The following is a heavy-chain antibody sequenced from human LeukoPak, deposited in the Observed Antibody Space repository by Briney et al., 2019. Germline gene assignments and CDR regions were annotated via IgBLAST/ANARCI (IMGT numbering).Heavy chain of an antibody. J-gene: IGHJ5*02. V-gene: IGHV4-30-4*01. D-gene: IGHD2-15*01. Sequence: SETLSLTCTVSGGSISSGDYYWSWIRQPPGKGLEWIGYIYYSGSTNYNPSLKSRVTISVDTSKNQFSLKLSSVTAADTAVYYCARHSVVGGRLRFDPWGQGTLVTVSS. CDR2: IYYSGST. CDR1: GGSISSGDYY. CDR3: ARHSVVGGRLRFDP.